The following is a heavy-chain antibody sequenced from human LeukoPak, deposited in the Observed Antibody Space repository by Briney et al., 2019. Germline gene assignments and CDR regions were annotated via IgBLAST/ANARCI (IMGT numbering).Heavy chain of an antibody. CDR1: GDSVSSNSAA. V-gene: IGHV6-1*01. J-gene: IGHJ4*02. CDR2: TYYRSKWYN. CDR3: ARGYYYDSSGYYELDY. Sequence: SQTLSLTCAISGDSVSSNSAAWNWIRQSPSRGLEWLGRTYYRSKWYNDYAVSVKSRITINPDTSKNQFSLQLNSVTPEDTAVYYCARGYYYDSSGYYELDYWGQGTLVTVSS. D-gene: IGHD3-22*01.